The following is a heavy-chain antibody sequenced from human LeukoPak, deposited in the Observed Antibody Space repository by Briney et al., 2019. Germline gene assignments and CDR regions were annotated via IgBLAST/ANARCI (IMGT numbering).Heavy chain of an antibody. D-gene: IGHD6-6*01. V-gene: IGHV3-48*01. CDR1: GFTLSSYR. Sequence: PGGSLRLSCAASGFTLSSYRMNWVRQASGKGLEWVSFISGSSSTIDYADSVKGRFTISRDNGKNSLFLHMNSLRAEDTAVYYCARKNTTSSEDYWGQGTLVTVSS. J-gene: IGHJ4*02. CDR3: ARKNTTSSEDY. CDR2: ISGSSSTI.